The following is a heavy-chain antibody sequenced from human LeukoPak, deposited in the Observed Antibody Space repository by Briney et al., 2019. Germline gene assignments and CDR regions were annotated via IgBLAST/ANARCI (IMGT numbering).Heavy chain of an antibody. J-gene: IGHJ4*02. D-gene: IGHD6-13*01. CDR3: ARAPVRIAAAGRGRKFDY. V-gene: IGHV4-39*07. CDR1: GDSISSSSYY. Sequence: SETLSLTCTVSGDSISSSSYYWGWIRQPPGKGLEWIGNIYYSGSTYYNPSLKSRVTISVDTSKNQFSLKLSSVTAADTAVYYCARAPVRIAAAGRGRKFDYWGQGTLVTVSS. CDR2: IYYSGST.